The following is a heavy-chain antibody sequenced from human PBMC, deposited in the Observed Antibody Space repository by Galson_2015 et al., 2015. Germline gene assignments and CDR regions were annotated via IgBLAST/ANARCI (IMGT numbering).Heavy chain of an antibody. CDR3: ARDWAGDYSLAFYYYGMDV. CDR2: IYYSGST. Sequence: SEILSLTCTVSGGSVSSGSYYWSWIRQPPGKGLEWIGYIYYSGSTNYNPSLKSRVTISVDTSKNQFSLKLSSVTAADTAVYYCARDWAGDYSLAFYYYGMDVWGQGTTVTVSS. CDR1: GGSVSSGSYY. V-gene: IGHV4-61*01. J-gene: IGHJ6*02. D-gene: IGHD4-11*01.